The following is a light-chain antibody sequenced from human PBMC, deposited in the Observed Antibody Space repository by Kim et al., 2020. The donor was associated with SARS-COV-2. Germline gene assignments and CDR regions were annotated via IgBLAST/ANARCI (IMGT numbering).Light chain of an antibody. V-gene: IGLV1-44*01. CDR3: ASWDSSLNGVV. CDR2: RND. Sequence: RNDQRSSGVPDRFSASKSDTSASLAINRLQSDDEADYFCASWDSSLNGVVFGGGTQLTVL. J-gene: IGLJ2*01.